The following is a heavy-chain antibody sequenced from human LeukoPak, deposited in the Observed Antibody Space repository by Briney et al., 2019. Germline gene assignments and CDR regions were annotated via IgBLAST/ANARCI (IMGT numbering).Heavy chain of an antibody. J-gene: IGHJ6*04. Sequence: SETLSLTCTVSGGSISSGSYYWSWIRQPAGKGLEWLGRISTSGSTNYNPSLKSRVTISVDTSKNQFSLKLGSVTAADTAVYYCARGDCSGGSYYLVDVWGKGTTVTVSS. D-gene: IGHD2-15*01. CDR1: GGSISSGSYY. V-gene: IGHV4-61*02. CDR2: ISTSGST. CDR3: ARGDCSGGSYYLVDV.